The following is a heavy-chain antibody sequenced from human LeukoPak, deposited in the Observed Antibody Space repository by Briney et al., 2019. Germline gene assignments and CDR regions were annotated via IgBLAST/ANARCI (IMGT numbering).Heavy chain of an antibody. Sequence: SETLSLTCTVSGGSISSSSYYWGWIRQPPGKGLEWIGSIYYSGSTYYNPSLKSRVTISVDTSKNQFSLKLSSVTAADTAVYYCAREERLVLEWLLPWFDPWGQGTLVTVSS. CDR1: GGSISSSSYY. CDR3: AREERLVLEWLLPWFDP. V-gene: IGHV4-39*02. D-gene: IGHD3-3*01. CDR2: IYYSGST. J-gene: IGHJ5*02.